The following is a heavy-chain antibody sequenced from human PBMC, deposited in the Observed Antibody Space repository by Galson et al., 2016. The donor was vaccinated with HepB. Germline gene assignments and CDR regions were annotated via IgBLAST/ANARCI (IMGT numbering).Heavy chain of an antibody. CDR2: ISGGGDST. Sequence: SLRLSCAASGFTFSSYAMSWVRQAPGKGLEWVSGISGGGDSTFYADSVKGRFAISRDHSKNTLFLQMNSLRAEDTAVYYCAKDLVAADDWFDPWGQGTLLTVSS. V-gene: IGHV3-23*01. J-gene: IGHJ5*02. CDR3: AKDLVAADDWFDP. CDR1: GFTFSSYA. D-gene: IGHD2-15*01.